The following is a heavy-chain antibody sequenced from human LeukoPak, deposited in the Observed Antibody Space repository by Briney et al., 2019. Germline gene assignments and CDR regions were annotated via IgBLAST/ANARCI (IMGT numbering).Heavy chain of an antibody. CDR1: GFPFSTYC. D-gene: IGHD6-19*01. V-gene: IGHV3-7*05. J-gene: IGHJ4*02. CDR2: IKKDGREK. CDR3: AREGMEWLVTDH. Sequence: GGSLRLPCAPSGFPFSTYCMSWVRQAPGKGLEWVANIKKDGREKYCVESVKGRFTISRDNAKNSLYLQMNSLRAEDTAVYYCAREGMEWLVTDHWGQGALVTVSS.